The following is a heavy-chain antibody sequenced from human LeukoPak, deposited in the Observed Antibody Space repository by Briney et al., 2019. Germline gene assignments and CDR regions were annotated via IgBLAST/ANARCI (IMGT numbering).Heavy chain of an antibody. Sequence: SETLSLTCTVSGGSISSYYWGWIRLPPGKGLEWIGSIYYSGSTYYNPSLKSRVTISVDTSKNQFSLKLSSVTAADTAVYYCASEIAAAGGLPWFDPWGQGTLVTVSS. CDR3: ASEIAAAGGLPWFDP. V-gene: IGHV4-39*07. J-gene: IGHJ5*02. CDR1: GGSISSYY. D-gene: IGHD6-13*01. CDR2: IYYSGST.